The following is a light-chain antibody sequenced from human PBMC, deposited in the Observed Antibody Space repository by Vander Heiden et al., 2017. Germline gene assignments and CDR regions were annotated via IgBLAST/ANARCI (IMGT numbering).Light chain of an antibody. CDR1: SSDVGGFNY. CDR2: GVN. J-gene: IGLJ2*01. V-gene: IGLV2-14*03. Sequence: QSALTQPASVSGSPGPSATIACTGTSSDVGGFNYGSWYQLHPGKAPKLMIYGVNKRPSGVSNRFSCSKSGNMASLTISGLQAEDESDYYCSSYTTSNTLEFGGGTKLTVL. CDR3: SSYTTSNTLE.